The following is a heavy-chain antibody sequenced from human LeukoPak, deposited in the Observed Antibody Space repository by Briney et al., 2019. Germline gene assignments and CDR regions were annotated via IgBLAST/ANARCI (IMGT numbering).Heavy chain of an antibody. J-gene: IGHJ4*02. CDR1: GGTFSSHA. CDR3: ARDIEAAADNY. CDR2: IIPILGIA. V-gene: IGHV1-69*04. D-gene: IGHD6-13*01. Sequence: ASVKVSCKASGGTFSSHAISWVRQAPGQGLEWMGRIIPILGIANYAQKFQGRVTITADKSTSTAYMELSSLRSEDTAVYYCARDIEAAADNYWGQGTLVTVSS.